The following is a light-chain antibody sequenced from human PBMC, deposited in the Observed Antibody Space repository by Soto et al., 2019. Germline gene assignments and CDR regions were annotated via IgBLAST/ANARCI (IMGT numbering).Light chain of an antibody. V-gene: IGKV1-5*03. CDR3: QHYNSYPWT. J-gene: IGKJ1*01. CDR2: KAS. Sequence: DIQMTQSPSTLSASVGDRVTITCRASQSISSWLAWYQQKPGKAPKLLIYKASSLESGVPSRFIRSGSGTEFTLTISSLQPDDFATYYCQHYNSYPWTVGQGTKVEIK. CDR1: QSISSW.